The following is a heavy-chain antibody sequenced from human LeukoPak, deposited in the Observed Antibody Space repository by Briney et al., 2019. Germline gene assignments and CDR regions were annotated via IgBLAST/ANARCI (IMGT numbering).Heavy chain of an antibody. J-gene: IGHJ4*02. CDR1: GGSFSGYY. V-gene: IGHV4-34*01. Sequence: SETLSLTCAVYGGSFSGYYWSWIRQPPGKGLEWIGEINHSGSTNYNPSLKSRVTISVDTSKNQFSLKLSSVTAADTAVYYCARGRPELPRLYCEFDYWGQGTLVTVSS. CDR3: ARGRPELPRLYCEFDY. CDR2: INHSGST. D-gene: IGHD1-7*01.